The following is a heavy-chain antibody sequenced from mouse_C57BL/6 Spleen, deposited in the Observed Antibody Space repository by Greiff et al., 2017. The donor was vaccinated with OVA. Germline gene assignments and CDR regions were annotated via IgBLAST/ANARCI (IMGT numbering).Heavy chain of an antibody. CDR3: ARYSNQDFDY. CDR1: VYTFTSYW. CDR2: INPSSGYT. Sequence: VQLVASGADLAKPGASVTLSCKASVYTFTSYWLHWVIHRPCPGLEWIGYINPSSGYTKYNQKFKDKATLTADKSSSTAYMQLSSLTYEDSAVYYCARYSNQDFDYWGQGTTLTVSS. V-gene: IGHV1-7*01. J-gene: IGHJ2*01. D-gene: IGHD2-5*01.